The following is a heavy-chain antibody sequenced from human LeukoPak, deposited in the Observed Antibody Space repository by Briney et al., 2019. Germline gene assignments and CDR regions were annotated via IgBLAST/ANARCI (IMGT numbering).Heavy chain of an antibody. Sequence: SETLSLTCTVSGASISSYYWSWIRQPPGKGLEWIGYIYHSGSTYYNPSLKSRATISVDRSKNQFSLKLSSVTAADTAVYYCARDREDDYGDYGWFDPWGQGTLVTVSS. CDR2: IYHSGST. D-gene: IGHD4-17*01. V-gene: IGHV4-59*12. CDR3: ARDREDDYGDYGWFDP. J-gene: IGHJ5*02. CDR1: GASISSYY.